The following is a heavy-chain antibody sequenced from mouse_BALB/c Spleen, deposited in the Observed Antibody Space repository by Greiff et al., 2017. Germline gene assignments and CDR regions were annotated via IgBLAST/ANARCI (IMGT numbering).Heavy chain of an antibody. CDR3: AKHLITTVVARAMDY. D-gene: IGHD1-1*01. V-gene: IGHV2-6-5*01. CDR2: IWGGGST. CDR1: GFSLTDYG. J-gene: IGHJ4*01. Sequence: VKLVESGPGLVAPSQSLSITCTVSGFSLTDYGVSWIRQPPGKGLEWLGVIWGGGSTYYNSALKSRLSISKDNSKSQVFLKMNSLQTDDTAMYYCAKHLITTVVARAMDYWGQGTSVTVSS.